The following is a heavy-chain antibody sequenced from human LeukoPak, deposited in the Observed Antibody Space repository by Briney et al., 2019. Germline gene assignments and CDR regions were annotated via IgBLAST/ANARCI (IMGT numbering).Heavy chain of an antibody. CDR3: ARALLWFGELLFPYFDY. J-gene: IGHJ4*02. CDR2: ISAYNGNT. CDR1: GYTFTNYG. Sequence: ASVKVSCKASGYTFTNYGISWVRQAPGQGLEWMGWISAYNGNTNYAQKLQGRVTMTTDTSTSVAYMELRSLRSDDTAVYYCARALLWFGELLFPYFDYWGQGTLVTVSS. V-gene: IGHV1-18*01. D-gene: IGHD3-10*01.